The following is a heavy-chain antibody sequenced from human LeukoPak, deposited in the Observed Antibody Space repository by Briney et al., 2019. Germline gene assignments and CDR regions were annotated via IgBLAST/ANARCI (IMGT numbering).Heavy chain of an antibody. D-gene: IGHD2-15*01. CDR2: INHSGST. CDR1: GGSFSGYY. Sequence: SETLSLTCAVYGGSFSGYYWSWIRQPPGKGLEWIGEINHSGSTNYNPSLKSRVTISVDTSKNQFSLKLSSVTAADTAVYYCVREGCSGGSCYFDYWGQGTLVTVSS. V-gene: IGHV4-34*01. CDR3: VREGCSGGSCYFDY. J-gene: IGHJ4*02.